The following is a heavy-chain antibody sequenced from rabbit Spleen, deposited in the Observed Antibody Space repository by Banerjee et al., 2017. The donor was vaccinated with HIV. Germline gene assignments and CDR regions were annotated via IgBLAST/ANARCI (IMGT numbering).Heavy chain of an antibody. J-gene: IGHJ4*01. CDR3: ARDLAGVIGWNFSL. V-gene: IGHV1S45*01. D-gene: IGHD4-1*01. CDR2: IDTGSSGFT. Sequence: QEQLVESGGGLVQPEGSLTLTCTTSGFSFGVYWMCWVRQAPGKGLEWIACIDTGSSGFTYFATWAKGRFTISKTSSTTVTLQLTRLTAADTATYFCARDLAGVIGWNFSLWGPGTLVTVS. CDR1: GFSFGVYW.